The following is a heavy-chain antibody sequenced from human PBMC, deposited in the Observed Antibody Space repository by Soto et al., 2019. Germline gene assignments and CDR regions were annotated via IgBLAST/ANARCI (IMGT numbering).Heavy chain of an antibody. D-gene: IGHD3-3*01. V-gene: IGHV3-48*02. J-gene: IGHJ5*02. Sequence: GGSLRLSCAASGFTFSSYSMNWVRQAPGKGLEWVSYISSSSSTIYYADSVKGRFTISRDNAKNSLYLQMNSLRDEDTAVYYCARVVTSFGVVPNWFDPWGQGTLVTVSS. CDR3: ARVVTSFGVVPNWFDP. CDR1: GFTFSSYS. CDR2: ISSSSSTI.